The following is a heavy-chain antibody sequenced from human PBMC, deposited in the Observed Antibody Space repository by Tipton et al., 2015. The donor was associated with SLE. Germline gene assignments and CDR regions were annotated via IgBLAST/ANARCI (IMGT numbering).Heavy chain of an antibody. D-gene: IGHD1-26*01. CDR3: AKDRSYWELFFDH. CDR2: VIHSGTT. CDR1: GGSFSGFY. V-gene: IGHV4-34*12. J-gene: IGHJ4*02. Sequence: TLSLTCAVHGGSFSGFYWTWIRQAPGKGLEWIGEVIHSGTTTYHPSLKSRVAISVDTSKSQFSLRLTSVTAADTAVYYCAKDRSYWELFFDHWGQGTLVTVSS.